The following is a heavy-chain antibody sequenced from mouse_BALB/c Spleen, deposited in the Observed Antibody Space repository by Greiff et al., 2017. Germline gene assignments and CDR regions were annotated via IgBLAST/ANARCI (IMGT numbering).Heavy chain of an antibody. D-gene: IGHD4-1*02. V-gene: IGHV5-12-2*01. J-gene: IGHJ4*01. CDR1: GFTFSSYT. CDR2: ISNGGGST. CDR3: ARLNWDVDAMDY. Sequence: EVMLVESGGGLVQPGGSLKLSYAASGFTFSSYTMSWVRQTPEKRLEWVAYISNGGGSTYYPDTVKGRFTISRDNAKNTLYLQMSSLKSEDTAMYYCARLNWDVDAMDYWGQGTSVTVSS.